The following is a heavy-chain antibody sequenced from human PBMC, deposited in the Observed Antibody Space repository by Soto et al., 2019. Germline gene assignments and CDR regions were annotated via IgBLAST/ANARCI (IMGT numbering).Heavy chain of an antibody. CDR2: ISAYNGNT. CDR3: ARRKGSGSYSAFDI. CDR1: GYTFTSYG. D-gene: IGHD3-10*01. Sequence: ASVKVSCKASGYTFTSYGISWVRRAPGQGLEWMGWISAYNGNTNYAQKLQGRVTMTTDTSTSTAYMELRSLRSDDTAVYYCARRKGSGSYSAFDIWGQGTMVTVSS. J-gene: IGHJ3*02. V-gene: IGHV1-18*04.